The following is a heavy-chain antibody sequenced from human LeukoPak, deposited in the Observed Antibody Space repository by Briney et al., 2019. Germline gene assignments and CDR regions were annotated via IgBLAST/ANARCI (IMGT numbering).Heavy chain of an antibody. CDR3: GRQWLGDYVILTGYYRALYYYGMDV. Sequence: PGGSLRLSCAASGFTFSSYWMSWVRQAPGKGLEWVANIKQDGSDKLYVDSVKGRFTISRDNGKNSLYLQMNSLRAEDTGVYYCGRQWLGDYVILTGYYRALYYYGMDVWGQGTTVTVSS. V-gene: IGHV3-7*05. D-gene: IGHD3-9*01. J-gene: IGHJ6*02. CDR1: GFTFSSYW. CDR2: IKQDGSDK.